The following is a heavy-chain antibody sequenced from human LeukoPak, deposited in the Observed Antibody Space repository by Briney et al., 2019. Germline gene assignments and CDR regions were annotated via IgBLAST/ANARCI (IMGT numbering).Heavy chain of an antibody. CDR2: ISGSGGST. D-gene: IGHD3-22*01. CDR3: AKGSIPYYYDSSGYYYFDY. J-gene: IGHJ4*02. Sequence: GSLRLSCAASGFTFSSYAMSWVRQAPGKGLEWVSAISGSGGSTYYADSVKCRFTISRDNSKNTLYLQMNSLRAEDTAVYYCAKGSIPYYYDSSGYYYFDYWGQGTLVTVSS. V-gene: IGHV3-23*01. CDR1: GFTFSSYA.